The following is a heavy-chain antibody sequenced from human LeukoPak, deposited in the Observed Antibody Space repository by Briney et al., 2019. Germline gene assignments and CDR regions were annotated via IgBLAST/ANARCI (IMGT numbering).Heavy chain of an antibody. D-gene: IGHD3-22*01. CDR3: ARGYVSYYYDSSGYQDAFDI. J-gene: IGHJ3*02. CDR1: GYTFTSYD. Sequence: GASVKVSCKASGYTFTSYDINWVRQATGQGLEWMGWMNPNSGNTGYAQKFQGRVTITRNTSISTAYMEPSSLRSEDTAVYYCARGYVSYYYDSSGYQDAFDIWGQGTMVTVSS. V-gene: IGHV1-8*03. CDR2: MNPNSGNT.